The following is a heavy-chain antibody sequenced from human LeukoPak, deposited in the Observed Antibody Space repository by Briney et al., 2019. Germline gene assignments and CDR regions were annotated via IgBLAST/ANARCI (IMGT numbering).Heavy chain of an antibody. CDR2: IYYSGST. V-gene: IGHV4-59*01. CDR1: GGSISSYY. Sequence: PSETLSLTCTVSGGSISSYYWSWIRQPAGKGLEWIRYIYYSGSTNYNPSLKSRVTISVDTSKNQFSLKLSPVTAADTAVYYCARAPYYDSSGYLPGGAFDIWGQGTMVTVSS. D-gene: IGHD3-22*01. CDR3: ARAPYYDSSGYLPGGAFDI. J-gene: IGHJ3*02.